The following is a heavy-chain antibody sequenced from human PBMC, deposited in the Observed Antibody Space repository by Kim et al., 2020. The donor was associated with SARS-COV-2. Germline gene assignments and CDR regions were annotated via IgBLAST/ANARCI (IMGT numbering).Heavy chain of an antibody. V-gene: IGHV3-48*03. Sequence: GGSLRLSCAASGFTFSSYEMNWVRQAPGKGLEWVSYISSSGSTIYYADSVKGRFTISRDNAKNSLYLQMNSLRAEDTAVYYCARGWGQYSSSWVDYWGQGTLVTVSS. J-gene: IGHJ4*02. CDR3: ARGWGQYSSSWVDY. CDR2: ISSSGSTI. D-gene: IGHD6-13*01. CDR1: GFTFSSYE.